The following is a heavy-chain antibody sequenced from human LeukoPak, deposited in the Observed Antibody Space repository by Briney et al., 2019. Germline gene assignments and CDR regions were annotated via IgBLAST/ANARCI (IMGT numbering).Heavy chain of an antibody. CDR1: TFSPGTSGVG. CDR3: ARGLLTSSWYVDY. CDR2: IYWDDDK. V-gene: IGHV2-5*02. J-gene: IGHJ4*02. D-gene: IGHD6-13*01. Sequence: ESGPTLVKPTQNPTDTSSVSTFSPGTSGVGVGWIRQPPGKALEWLALIYWDDDKRYSPSLKSRLTITKDTTKNQVVLTMTNMDPVKTRPYFCARGLLTSSWYVDYWGQGTLVTVSS.